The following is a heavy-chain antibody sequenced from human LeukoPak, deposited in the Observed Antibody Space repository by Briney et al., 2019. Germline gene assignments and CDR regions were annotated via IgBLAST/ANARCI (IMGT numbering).Heavy chain of an antibody. CDR1: GGSISSGGYS. V-gene: IGHV4-30-2*01. CDR2: IYHSGST. CDR3: ARLTTHYFDY. Sequence: KASQTLSLTCTVSGGSISSGGYSWSWIRQPPGKGLEWIGYIYHSGSTYYNPSLKSRVTISVDRSKNQFSLKLSSVTAADTAVYYCARLTTHYFDYWGQGTLVTVSS. D-gene: IGHD4-11*01. J-gene: IGHJ4*02.